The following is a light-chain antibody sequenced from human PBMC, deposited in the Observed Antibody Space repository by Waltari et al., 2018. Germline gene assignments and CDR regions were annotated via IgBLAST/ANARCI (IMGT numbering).Light chain of an antibody. Sequence: IVMTQSPAILSVSPGENATLSCRASQSVGSALAWYQQKPGQTPRLLIYGASTRASGTPARFIGSGSGTEFTLTISSLQSEDFAVYYCQQYSNGPPQIPFGGGTKVDIK. V-gene: IGKV3-15*01. CDR2: GAS. J-gene: IGKJ4*01. CDR1: QSVGSA. CDR3: QQYSNGPPQIP.